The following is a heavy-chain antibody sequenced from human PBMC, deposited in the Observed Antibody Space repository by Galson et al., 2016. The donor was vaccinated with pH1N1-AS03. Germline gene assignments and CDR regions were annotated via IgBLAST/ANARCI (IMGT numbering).Heavy chain of an antibody. V-gene: IGHV3-13*01. CDR1: GFTFSSHD. CDR3: ARGKEGYFYGMDV. Sequence: SLRLSCAGAGFTFSSHDMYWVRQPPGKGLEWVSASGTAGDTYYAGSVKGRFTIPRENAKNSLYLQMNSLRAGDTAVYYCARGKEGYFYGMDVWGRGTTVTVSS. CDR2: SGTAGDT. J-gene: IGHJ6*02. D-gene: IGHD3-10*01.